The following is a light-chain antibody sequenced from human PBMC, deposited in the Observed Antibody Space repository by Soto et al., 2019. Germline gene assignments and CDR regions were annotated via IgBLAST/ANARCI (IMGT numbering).Light chain of an antibody. CDR3: QQFYNYPRT. CDR1: QGISGW. V-gene: IGKV1-12*01. CDR2: DAS. Sequence: DIQMTQSPSSVSASVGDRLTITCRASQGISGWLAWYQQKPGKAPNLLIYDASTLRNGVPSRFSGSGSGTYFTLTISYLQSEDFGTYYCQQFYNYPRTFGQGTKVDIK. J-gene: IGKJ1*01.